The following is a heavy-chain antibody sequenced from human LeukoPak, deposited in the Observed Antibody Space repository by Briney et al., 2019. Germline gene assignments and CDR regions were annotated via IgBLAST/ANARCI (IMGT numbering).Heavy chain of an antibody. CDR1: GFTFSSYG. CDR2: ISYDGSNK. J-gene: IGHJ4*02. Sequence: GRSLRLSCAASGFTFSSYGMHWVRQAPGKGLEWVAVISYDGSNKYYADSVKGRFTISRDNSKNTLYLQMNSLRAEDTAVYYCARVGSTTGYYYWGQGTLVTVSS. D-gene: IGHD3-9*01. V-gene: IGHV3-30*03. CDR3: ARVGSTTGYYY.